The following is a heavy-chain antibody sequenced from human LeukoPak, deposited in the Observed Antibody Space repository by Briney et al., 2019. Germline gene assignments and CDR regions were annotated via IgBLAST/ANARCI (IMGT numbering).Heavy chain of an antibody. V-gene: IGHV4-61*02. J-gene: IGHJ1*01. Sequence: PSETLSLTCTVSGGSISGGSYYWSWIRQPAGKGLEWIGRIYTSGSTNYNPSLKSRVTISVDTSKNQFSLKLSSVTAADTAVYYCASGQLGAAEYFQHWGQGTLVTVSS. CDR1: GGSISGGSYY. CDR3: ASGQLGAAEYFQH. D-gene: IGHD6-6*01. CDR2: IYTSGST.